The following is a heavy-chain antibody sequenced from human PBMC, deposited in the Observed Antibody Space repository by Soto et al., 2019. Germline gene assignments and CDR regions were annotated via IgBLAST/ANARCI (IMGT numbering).Heavy chain of an antibody. Sequence: SEAEVKTPGASVKVSCEASGYTFINHGISWVRQAPGQGLEWMGWVSGSNGNTKYAQKFQGRVTMTTETSTSTAHMELRNLRSDDTAVYFCARDFYPLAYYFDPWGQGTLVTVSS. V-gene: IGHV1-18*04. CDR3: ARDFYPLAYYFDP. CDR2: VSGSNGNT. CDR1: GYTFINHG. J-gene: IGHJ4*02.